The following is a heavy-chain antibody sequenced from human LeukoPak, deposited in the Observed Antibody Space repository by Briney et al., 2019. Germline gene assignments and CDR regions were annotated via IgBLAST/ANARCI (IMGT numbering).Heavy chain of an antibody. J-gene: IGHJ4*02. D-gene: IGHD1-26*01. CDR1: GFTFSSYG. Sequence: GGSLRLSCAASGFTFSSYGMHWVRQAPGKGLEWVAVIWYDGSNKYYADSVKGRFTISRDNSKNTLYLQMNSLRAEDTAVYCCAREGQLVGATPPFDYWGQGTLVTVSS. CDR2: IWYDGSNK. V-gene: IGHV3-33*08. CDR3: AREGQLVGATPPFDY.